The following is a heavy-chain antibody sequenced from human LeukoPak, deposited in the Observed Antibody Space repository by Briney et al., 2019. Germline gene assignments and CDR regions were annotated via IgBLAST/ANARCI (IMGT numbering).Heavy chain of an antibody. CDR2: IYYSGST. Sequence: SETLSLTCTVSGGSISSSSYYWGWIRQPPGKGLEWIGSIYYSGSTYYNPSLKSRVTISVDTSKNQFSLKLSSVTAADTAVYYCASIASNWFDPWGQGTLVTVSS. V-gene: IGHV4-39*01. J-gene: IGHJ5*02. CDR3: ASIASNWFDP. CDR1: GGSISSSSYY. D-gene: IGHD2-15*01.